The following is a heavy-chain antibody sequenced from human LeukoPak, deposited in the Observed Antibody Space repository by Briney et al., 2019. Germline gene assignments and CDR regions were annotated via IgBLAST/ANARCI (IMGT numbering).Heavy chain of an antibody. V-gene: IGHV1-69*05. CDR3: ARGSPYYDILTGYSYYYYGMDV. D-gene: IGHD3-9*01. J-gene: IGHJ6*02. CDR2: IIPIFGTA. CDR1: GGTFSSYA. Sequence: GASVKVSCKASGGTFSSYAISWVRQAPGQGLEWMGGIIPIFGTANYAQKFQGRVTITTDESTSTAYMELSSLRSEDTAVYYCARGSPYYDILTGYSYYYYGMDVWGQGTTVTVSS.